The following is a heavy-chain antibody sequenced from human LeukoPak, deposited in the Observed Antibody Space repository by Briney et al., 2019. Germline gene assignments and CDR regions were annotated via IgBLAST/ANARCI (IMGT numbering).Heavy chain of an antibody. CDR3: AREVGYSGYDYVF. CDR1: GGSISSSSYY. V-gene: IGHV4-39*07. J-gene: IGHJ4*02. Sequence: PSETLSLTWTVSGGSISSSSYYWGWIRQPPGKGLEWIGSIYYSGSTYYNPSLKSRVTISVDTSKNQFSLKLSSVTAADTAVYYCAREVGYSGYDYVFWGQGTLVTVSS. CDR2: IYYSGST. D-gene: IGHD5-12*01.